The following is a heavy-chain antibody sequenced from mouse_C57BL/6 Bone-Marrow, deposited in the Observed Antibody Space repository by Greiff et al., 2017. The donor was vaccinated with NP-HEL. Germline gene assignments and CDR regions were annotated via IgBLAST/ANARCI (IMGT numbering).Heavy chain of an antibody. Sequence: EVQLQQSGADLVKPGASLKLSCAASGFTFTSYGMSWVRQTPDKSLEWIATISTGGSYTYYPDSVKGRFTFSRDNAKNTLYLQMSSLKSEDTAMYYCARRERYYDYRSYERYFEVWGTGTTVTVSS. CDR1: GFTFTSYG. V-gene: IGHV5-6*01. D-gene: IGHD1-1*01. CDR3: ARRERYYDYRSYERYFEV. CDR2: ISTGGSYT. J-gene: IGHJ1*03.